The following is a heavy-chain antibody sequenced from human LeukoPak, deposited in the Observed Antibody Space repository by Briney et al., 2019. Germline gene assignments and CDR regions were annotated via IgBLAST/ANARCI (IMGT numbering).Heavy chain of an antibody. CDR1: GYTFTVYY. V-gene: IGHV1-2*02. J-gene: IGHJ4*02. Sequence: ASVKVSFKASGYTFTVYYMHWVRQAPGQGLEWMGWINPNSGGTNYAQKFQGRVTMTRDTSISTAYMELSRLRSDDTAVYYCATSRGYCSSTSCRDDYYFDYWGQGTLVTVSS. CDR2: INPNSGGT. D-gene: IGHD2-2*01. CDR3: ATSRGYCSSTSCRDDYYFDY.